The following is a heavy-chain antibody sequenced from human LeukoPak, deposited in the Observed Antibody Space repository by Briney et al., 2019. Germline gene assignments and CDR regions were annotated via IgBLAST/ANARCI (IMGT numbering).Heavy chain of an antibody. CDR2: INSDGSST. CDR3: ARGAQQLASWYFDL. V-gene: IGHV3-74*01. D-gene: IGHD6-13*01. CDR1: GFTISSYW. Sequence: GGSLRLSCAASGFTISSYWMHWVRQAPGKGLVWVSRINSDGSSTSYADSVKGRFTISRDNAKNTLYLQMNSLRAEDTAVYYCARGAQQLASWYFDLWGRGTLVTVSS. J-gene: IGHJ2*01.